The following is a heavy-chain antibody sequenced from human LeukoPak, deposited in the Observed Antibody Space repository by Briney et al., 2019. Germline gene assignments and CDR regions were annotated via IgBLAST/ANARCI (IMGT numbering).Heavy chain of an antibody. CDR2: INHSGST. Sequence: SETLSLTCAVYGGSFSGYYWSWIRQPPGKGLEWIGEINHSGSTNYNPSLKSRVTISVDTSKNQFSLKLSSATAADTAVYYCARSGSQLLWFGEFFDYWGQGTLVTVSS. CDR1: GGSFSGYY. D-gene: IGHD3-10*01. V-gene: IGHV4-34*01. J-gene: IGHJ4*02. CDR3: ARSGSQLLWFGEFFDY.